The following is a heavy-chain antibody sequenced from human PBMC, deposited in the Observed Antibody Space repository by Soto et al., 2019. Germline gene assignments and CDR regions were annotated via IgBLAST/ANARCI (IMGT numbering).Heavy chain of an antibody. CDR2: ITPMFGTP. CDR3: ARDGTLYDSSAYYYLY. CDR1: GGTFRRYS. D-gene: IGHD3-22*01. J-gene: IGHJ4*02. V-gene: IGHV1-69*13. Sequence: ASVKVSCKASGGTFRRYSISWVRQAPGQGLEWMGGITPMFGTPNYAQKFQGRVTITADESTSTAYMELSSLRSEDTAMYYCARDGTLYDSSAYYYLYWGQGTLVTVSS.